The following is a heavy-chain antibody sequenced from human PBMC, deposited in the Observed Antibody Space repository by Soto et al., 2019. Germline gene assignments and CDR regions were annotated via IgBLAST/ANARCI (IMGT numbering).Heavy chain of an antibody. CDR3: ARGDVCSGGSCPAAFDI. D-gene: IGHD2-15*01. J-gene: IGHJ3*02. V-gene: IGHV4-34*01. CDR2: INHSGST. CDR1: GGSFSGYY. Sequence: SETLSLTCSVYGGSFSGYYWSWIRQPPGKGLEWIGEINHSGSTNYNPSLKSRVTISVDTSKNQFSLKLSSVTAADTAVYYCARGDVCSGGSCPAAFDIWGQGTMVTVSS.